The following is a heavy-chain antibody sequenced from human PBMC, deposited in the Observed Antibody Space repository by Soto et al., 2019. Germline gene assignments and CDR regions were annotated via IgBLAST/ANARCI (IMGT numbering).Heavy chain of an antibody. J-gene: IGHJ6*02. CDR1: GGSISSSNW. Sequence: QVQLQESGPGLVKPSGTLSLTCAVSGGSISSSNWWSWVRQPPGKGLEWIGEIYHSGRTNYNPSLKSRVTISVDKSKNQFSLKLSSVNAADTAVYYCARDRDRRVVATTRYSDGMDVWGQGTTVTVSS. D-gene: IGHD2-15*01. V-gene: IGHV4-4*02. CDR3: ARDRDRRVVATTRYSDGMDV. CDR2: IYHSGRT.